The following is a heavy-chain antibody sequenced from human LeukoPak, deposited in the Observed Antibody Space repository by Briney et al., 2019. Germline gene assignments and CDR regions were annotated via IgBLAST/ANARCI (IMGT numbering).Heavy chain of an antibody. D-gene: IGHD6-19*01. J-gene: IGHJ4*02. CDR3: AREQQWLVRPFDY. Sequence: SETLSLTCAVYGGAFSGYYWSWIRQPPGKGLEWIGEINHSGSTNYNPSLKSRVTISVDTSKNQFSLKLSSVTAADTAVYYCAREQQWLVRPFDYWGQGTLVTVSS. CDR2: INHSGST. V-gene: IGHV4-34*01. CDR1: GGAFSGYY.